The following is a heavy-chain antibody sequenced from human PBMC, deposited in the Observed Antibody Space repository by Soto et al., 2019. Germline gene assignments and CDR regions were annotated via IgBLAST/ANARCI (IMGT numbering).Heavy chain of an antibody. Sequence: QVQLVQSGAEVKKPGASVKVSCKASGYTFTGYYMHWVRQAPGQGPEWMGWINPNSGGTTYAQKFQGRVTVTRDTSISSAYMELSSLRSNDPAVYYCARGGRSSLDYWGQGTLVTVAS. J-gene: IGHJ4*02. CDR3: ARGGRSSLDY. CDR2: INPNSGGT. V-gene: IGHV1-2*02. CDR1: GYTFTGYY. D-gene: IGHD6-6*01.